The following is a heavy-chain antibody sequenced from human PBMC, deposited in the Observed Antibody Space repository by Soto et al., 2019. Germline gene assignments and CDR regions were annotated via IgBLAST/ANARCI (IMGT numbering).Heavy chain of an antibody. V-gene: IGHV3-21*01. J-gene: IGHJ4*01. CDR3: AREDYGEGYFDY. CDR1: GFTFSSYS. Sequence: EVQLVESGGGLVKPGGSLRLSCAASGFTFSSYSMNWVRQAPGKGLEWVSSISSSSSYIYYADSVKGRFTISRDNAKNSPYLQMNTLRAEDTAVYYCAREDYGEGYFDYWDHGTLVTVSS. CDR2: ISSSSSYI. D-gene: IGHD4-17*01.